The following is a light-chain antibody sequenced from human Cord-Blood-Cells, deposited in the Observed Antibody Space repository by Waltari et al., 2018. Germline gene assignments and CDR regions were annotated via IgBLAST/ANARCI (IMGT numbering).Light chain of an antibody. CDR1: QSISSY. CDR2: APS. V-gene: IGKV1-39*01. Sequence: DIQMTQPPSSLSASGGDRVTITCRASQSISSYLNVYQQKPGKSPKPLIYAPSSLQSGVPSMFSGRVSGTDFSLNISSLEREDFATYYCQQSYITPTFGGGTKVEIK. J-gene: IGKJ4*01. CDR3: QQSYITPT.